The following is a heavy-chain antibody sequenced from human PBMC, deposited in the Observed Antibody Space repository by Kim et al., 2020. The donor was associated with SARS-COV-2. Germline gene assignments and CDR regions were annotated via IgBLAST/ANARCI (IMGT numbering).Heavy chain of an antibody. CDR3: ANFES. CDR2: SDGSNK. V-gene: IGHV3-33*06. J-gene: IGHJ4*02. Sequence: SDGSNKYYAASVKCRFTISRDNSKNMLFVQMNSLRDEDTAVYYCANFESWGQGTLVTVSS.